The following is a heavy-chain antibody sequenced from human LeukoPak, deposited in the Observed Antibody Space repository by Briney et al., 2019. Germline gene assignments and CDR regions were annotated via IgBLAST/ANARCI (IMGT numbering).Heavy chain of an antibody. V-gene: IGHV3-48*01. D-gene: IGHD3-22*01. CDR2: ISSSSTTI. Sequence: GGSLRLSCAASGFTFSSYSMNWVRQAPGKGLECVSYISSSSTTIYYADSVKGRFTISRDNAKNSLYMQMNSLRAEDTAVYYCARNFHRRLYDSSGYYPYWGQGTLVTVSS. CDR3: ARNFHRRLYDSSGYYPY. CDR1: GFTFSSYS. J-gene: IGHJ4*02.